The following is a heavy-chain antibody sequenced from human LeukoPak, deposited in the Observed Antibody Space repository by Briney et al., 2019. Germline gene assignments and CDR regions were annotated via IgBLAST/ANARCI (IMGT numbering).Heavy chain of an antibody. J-gene: IGHJ4*02. CDR3: ARRGWFGEGVGY. D-gene: IGHD3-10*01. CDR2: IYPGDSDT. V-gene: IGHV5-51*01. Sequence: GESPKIPCKGSGYISTNYWIGWVRQIPGKGVEWMGIIYPGDSDTRYSPSFQRQVTISAEKSISTAYLQWSSLKASDTAMYYCARRGWFGEGVGYWGQGTLVTVSS. CDR1: GYISTNYW.